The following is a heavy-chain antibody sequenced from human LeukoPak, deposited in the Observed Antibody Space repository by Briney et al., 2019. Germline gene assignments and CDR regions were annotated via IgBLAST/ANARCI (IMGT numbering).Heavy chain of an antibody. D-gene: IGHD1-26*01. CDR3: ARGFTSGSSNLDY. J-gene: IGHJ4*02. CDR2: INWNGGST. V-gene: IGHV3-20*04. Sequence: GGSLRLSCAASGFTFDDFGMSWVRQAPGKGLEWVSGINWNGGSTDSTDSVKGRFTISRDNAKNSLYLQMNSLRAEDTAVYYCARGFTSGSSNLDYWGQGTLVTVSS. CDR1: GFTFDDFG.